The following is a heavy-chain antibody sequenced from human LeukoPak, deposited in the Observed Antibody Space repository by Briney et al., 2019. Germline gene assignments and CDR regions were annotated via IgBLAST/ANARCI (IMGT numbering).Heavy chain of an antibody. CDR2: ISSSSSYI. Sequence: PGGSLRLSCAASGFTVSSNYMSWVRQAPGKGLEWVSFISSSSSYIYYADSLKGRFTISRDNAKNSLYLQMNSLRAEDTAVYYCARGSSSWYYFDYWGQGTLVTVSS. J-gene: IGHJ4*02. V-gene: IGHV3-21*01. CDR3: ARGSSSWYYFDY. D-gene: IGHD6-13*01. CDR1: GFTVSSNY.